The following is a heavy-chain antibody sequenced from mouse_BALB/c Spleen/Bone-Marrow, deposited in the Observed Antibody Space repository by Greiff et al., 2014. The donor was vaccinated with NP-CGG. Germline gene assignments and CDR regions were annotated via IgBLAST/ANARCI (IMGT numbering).Heavy chain of an antibody. CDR3: TRRGIYDERTAMDY. Sequence: VQLQQSGGDLVKPGGSLKLSCAASGFTFSSYGMSWVRQTPDKRLEWVATISSVATNTNYTDSVKGRFTISRDKAKNTLYLQMRSLKSEDTAMYYYTRRGIYDERTAMDYWGQGTSVTVSS. CDR1: GFTFSSYG. V-gene: IGHV5-6*01. D-gene: IGHD2-12*01. J-gene: IGHJ4*01. CDR2: ISSVATNT.